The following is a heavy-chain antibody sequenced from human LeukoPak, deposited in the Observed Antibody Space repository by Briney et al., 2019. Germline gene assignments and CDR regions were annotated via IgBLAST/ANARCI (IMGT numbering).Heavy chain of an antibody. CDR3: ARRGSTSGSQQGGFDY. CDR1: GSTFGNNG. CDR2: IGASAKT. J-gene: IGHJ4*02. D-gene: IGHD2-2*01. V-gene: IGHV3-23*01. Sequence: GGSLRLSCAASGSTFGNNGMSWVRQAPGKGLEWVSTIGASAKTYYVDSVKGRFTISRDNSKTTLYLQMNSLRAEDTAVYYCARRGSTSGSQQGGFDYWGQGTLITVSS.